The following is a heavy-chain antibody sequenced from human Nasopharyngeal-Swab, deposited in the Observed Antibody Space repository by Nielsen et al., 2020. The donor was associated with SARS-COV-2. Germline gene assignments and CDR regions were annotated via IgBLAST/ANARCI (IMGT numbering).Heavy chain of an antibody. J-gene: IGHJ4*02. V-gene: IGHV3-23*01. CDR2: IDAGGANT. Sequence: GESLKISCAASRFTFSTYAMTWVRQAPGKGLEWVSTIDAGGANTFYADSVKGRFTISRDNSKNTLYLQMNSLRADDTAVYYCADPPFSEYWGQGTLVTVSS. CDR1: RFTFSTYA. CDR3: ADPPFSEY.